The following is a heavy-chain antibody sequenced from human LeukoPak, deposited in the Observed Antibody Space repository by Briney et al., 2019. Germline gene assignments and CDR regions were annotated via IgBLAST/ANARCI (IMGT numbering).Heavy chain of an antibody. CDR1: GGSMSNYY. V-gene: IGHV4-59*08. Sequence: PSETLSLTCTVSGGSMSNYYGSWIRQPPGKGLEWIAYIYYTGSTFYNPSLKSRVTMSVDTSNNQFSLRQSTVTAADTAVYYSARHISGAATLDWGQGTLVTVSS. CDR3: ARHISGAATLD. D-gene: IGHD3-3*02. J-gene: IGHJ4*02. CDR2: IYYTGST.